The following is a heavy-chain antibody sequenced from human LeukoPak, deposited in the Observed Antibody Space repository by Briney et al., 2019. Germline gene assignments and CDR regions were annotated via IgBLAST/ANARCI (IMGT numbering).Heavy chain of an antibody. CDR3: AKDPYGNSPGAFDI. V-gene: IGHV3-23*01. J-gene: IGHJ3*02. Sequence: PGGSLRLSCTASGFTFTYYAMTWVRQAPGEGLEWVAGIKSTDSDTHYADSVKGRFTISSDNAKNTLYLQMNSLRAEDTAMYYCAKDPYGNSPGAFDIWGQGTMVTVSS. CDR2: IKSTDSDT. D-gene: IGHD4-23*01. CDR1: GFTFTYYA.